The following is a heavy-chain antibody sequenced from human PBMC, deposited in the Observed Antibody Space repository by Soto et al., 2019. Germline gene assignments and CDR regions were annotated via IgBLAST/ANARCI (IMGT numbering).Heavy chain of an antibody. D-gene: IGHD5-18*01. V-gene: IGHV4-59*01. CDR3: ARDPTAMGNGIFDY. Sequence: SETLSLTCTVSGGSISSYYWSWIRQPPGKGLEWIGYIYYSGSTNYNPSLKSRVTISVDTSKNQFSLKLSSVTAADTAVYYCARDPTAMGNGIFDYWGQGTLVTAPQ. J-gene: IGHJ4*02. CDR1: GGSISSYY. CDR2: IYYSGST.